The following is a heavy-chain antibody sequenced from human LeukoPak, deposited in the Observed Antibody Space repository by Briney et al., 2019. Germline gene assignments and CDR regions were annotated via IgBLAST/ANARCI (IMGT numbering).Heavy chain of an antibody. CDR1: GFTFDDYA. CDR2: ISWNSGSI. J-gene: IGHJ6*03. CDR3: EKNLFGPQLKIFYL. Sequence: GRSLRLSCAASGFTFDDYAMHWVRQAPGKGLEWVSGISWNSGSIGYADSVKGRFTISRDNAKNSLYLQMNSLRAEDMALYYCEKNLFGPQLKIFYLGGKG. D-gene: IGHD2-2*01. V-gene: IGHV3-9*03.